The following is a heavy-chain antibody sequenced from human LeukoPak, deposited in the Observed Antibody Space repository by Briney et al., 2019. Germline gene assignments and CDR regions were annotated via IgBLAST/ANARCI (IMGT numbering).Heavy chain of an antibody. D-gene: IGHD2-2*02. J-gene: IGHJ4*02. CDR1: GGTFSSYA. Sequence: SVKVSCKASGGTFSSYAISWVRQAPGQGLEWMGGIIPIFGTASYAQNFQGRVTITADESTSTAYMELSGLRSEDTAVYYCARVQCSSTSCYNFFDYWGQGTLVTVSS. CDR3: ARVQCSSTSCYNFFDY. V-gene: IGHV1-69*01. CDR2: IIPIFGTA.